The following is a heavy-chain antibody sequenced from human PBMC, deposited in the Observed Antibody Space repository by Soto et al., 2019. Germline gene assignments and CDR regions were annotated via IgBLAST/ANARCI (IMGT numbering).Heavy chain of an antibody. J-gene: IGHJ4*02. CDR1: GFTFCDYY. Sequence: QVQLVESGGGLVKTSGSLRIACAASGFTFCDYYMSWVRQAPGKGLEWVSYISSSGNTIYYADSVKGRFTISRDNAKNSVYLQMNSLRAEDTALYFCAKMSSENYYDPVFSWGQGTLVTVSS. CDR3: AKMSSENYYDPVFS. CDR2: ISSSGNTI. D-gene: IGHD3-22*01. V-gene: IGHV3-11*01.